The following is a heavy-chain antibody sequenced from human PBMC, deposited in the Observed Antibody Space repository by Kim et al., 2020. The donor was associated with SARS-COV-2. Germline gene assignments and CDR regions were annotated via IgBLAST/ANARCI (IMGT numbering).Heavy chain of an antibody. CDR2: ISYDGSNK. Sequence: GGSLRLSCAASGFTFSSYAMHWVRQAPGKGLEWVAVISYDGSNKYYADSVKGRFTISRDNSKNTLYLQMNSLRAEDTAVYYCARSAQVVVIRGHFDYWGQGTLVTGSP. J-gene: IGHJ4*02. CDR1: GFTFSSYA. V-gene: IGHV3-30*04. CDR3: ARSAQVVVIRGHFDY. D-gene: IGHD3-22*01.